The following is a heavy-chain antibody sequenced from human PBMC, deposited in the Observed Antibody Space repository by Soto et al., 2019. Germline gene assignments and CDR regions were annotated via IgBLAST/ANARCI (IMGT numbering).Heavy chain of an antibody. D-gene: IGHD6-13*01. CDR1: GCTFSSYG. Sequence: PGGSLRLSCAASGCTFSSYGMHWVRQAPGKGLEGVAVIWYDGSNKYYADSVKGRFTIPRDNYKNTLYLQMNSLRAEDTAVYYCARDANIAADGDYSYYGMDVWGQGTTVTVSS. J-gene: IGHJ6*02. CDR3: ARDANIAADGDYSYYGMDV. CDR2: IWYDGSNK. V-gene: IGHV3-33*01.